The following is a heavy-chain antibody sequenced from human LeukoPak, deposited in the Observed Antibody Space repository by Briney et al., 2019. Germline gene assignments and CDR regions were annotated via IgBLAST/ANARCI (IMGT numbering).Heavy chain of an antibody. J-gene: IGHJ4*02. Sequence: GGSLRLSCSGTGFTFRNYAMSWVRQAPGKGLEWVSSISGGGLTTYYADSVKGRFTISRDNSRDTLYLQMNSLRVEDTAVYFCAKLGGFLGDPPSRHIDHWGQGTLATVSS. CDR3: AKLGGFLGDPPSRHIDH. CDR1: GFTFRNYA. V-gene: IGHV3-23*01. D-gene: IGHD3-3*01. CDR2: ISGGGLTT.